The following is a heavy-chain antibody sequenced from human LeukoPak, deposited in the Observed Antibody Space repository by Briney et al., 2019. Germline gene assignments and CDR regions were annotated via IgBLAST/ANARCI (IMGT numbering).Heavy chain of an antibody. CDR2: IYTSGST. CDR3: ARETYYYDSSGYYLRWFDP. V-gene: IGHV4-4*07. Sequence: SETLSLTCTVSGGSISSYYWSWIRQPAGKGLEWIGRIYTSGSTNYNPSLKSRVTMSVDTSKNQFSLKLSSVTAADTAVYYCARETYYYDSSGYYLRWFDPWGQGTLVTVSS. CDR1: GGSISSYY. D-gene: IGHD3-22*01. J-gene: IGHJ5*02.